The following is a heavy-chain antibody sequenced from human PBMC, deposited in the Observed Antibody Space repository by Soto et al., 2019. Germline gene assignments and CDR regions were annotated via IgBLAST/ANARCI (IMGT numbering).Heavy chain of an antibody. CDR1: GYTFTSYG. CDR3: ARDGDILATNADF. V-gene: IGHV1-18*01. CDR2: ISAYNGNT. J-gene: IGHJ4*02. Sequence: QVQLVQSGAEVKKPGASVKVSCKASGYTFTSYGISWVRQAPGQGLEWMGWISAYNGNTNYAQKLQGRGTMTTDTPTSTTYRELRSLRSDDTAVYYCARDGDILATNADFWGQGTLVTVSS. D-gene: IGHD5-12*01.